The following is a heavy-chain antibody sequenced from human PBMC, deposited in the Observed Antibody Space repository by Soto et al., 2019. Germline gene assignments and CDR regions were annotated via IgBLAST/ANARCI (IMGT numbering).Heavy chain of an antibody. CDR2: ISAYNGNT. CDR1: GGTFTSYG. J-gene: IGHJ4*02. Sequence: SVKVSCKASGGTFTSYGISWVRQAPGQGLEWMGWISAYNGNTNYAQKLQGRVTMTTDTSTSTAYMELRSLRSDDTAVYYCARDPYVGARVSFDYWGQGTLVTVSS. D-gene: IGHD1-26*01. CDR3: ARDPYVGARVSFDY. V-gene: IGHV1-18*04.